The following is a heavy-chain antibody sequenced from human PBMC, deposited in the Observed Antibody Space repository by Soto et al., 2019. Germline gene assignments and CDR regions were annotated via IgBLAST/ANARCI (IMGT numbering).Heavy chain of an antibody. Sequence: PGGSLRLSCTASGFTFTNFGMHWVRQAPGKGLEWVSLIWYDGCKKFYADSVKGRFTISRDTSKNMVFVQMNNLRVEDTALYYCVRDYCSTSSCYDYWGQGSLVTVS. CDR1: GFTFTNFG. CDR2: IWYDGCKK. V-gene: IGHV3-33*01. D-gene: IGHD2-2*01. CDR3: VRDYCSTSSCYDY. J-gene: IGHJ4*02.